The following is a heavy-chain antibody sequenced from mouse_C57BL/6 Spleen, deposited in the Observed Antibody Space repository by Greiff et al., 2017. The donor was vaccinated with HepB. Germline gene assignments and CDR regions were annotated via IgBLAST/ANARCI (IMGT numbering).Heavy chain of an antibody. V-gene: IGHV1-53*01. CDR2: INPSNGGT. J-gene: IGHJ2*01. Sequence: QVQLQQPGTELVKPGASVKLSCKASGYTFTSYWMHWVKQRPGQGLEWIGNINPSNGGTNYNEKFKSKATLTVDKSSSTADMQLSSLTSEDSAVYYFARPPPMIRYYFDYWGQGTTLTVSS. D-gene: IGHD2-4*01. CDR1: GYTFTSYW. CDR3: ARPPPMIRYYFDY.